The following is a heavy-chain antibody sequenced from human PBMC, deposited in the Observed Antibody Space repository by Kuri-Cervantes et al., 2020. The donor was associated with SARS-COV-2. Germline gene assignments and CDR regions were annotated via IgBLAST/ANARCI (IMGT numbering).Heavy chain of an antibody. V-gene: IGHV5-51*01. CDR2: IYPGDSDT. Sequence: GGSLRLSCKGFGFRFTTYWIGWVRQMPGKGLEWMGIIYPGDSDTRYSPSFQGQVTISADKSITTAYLQWSSLKASDTAMYYCARSTAAAGLYYYNAMDVWGQGTTVTFSS. CDR3: ARSTAAAGLYYYNAMDV. J-gene: IGHJ6*01. CDR1: GFRFTTYW. D-gene: IGHD6-13*01.